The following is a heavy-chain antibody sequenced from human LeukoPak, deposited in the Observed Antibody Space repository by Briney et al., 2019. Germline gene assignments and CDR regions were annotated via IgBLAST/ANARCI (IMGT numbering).Heavy chain of an antibody. J-gene: IGHJ4*02. CDR2: ISAYNGNT. D-gene: IGHD5-18*01. V-gene: IGHV1-18*04. CDR3: ARDGMDTAMVPFDY. CDR1: GYTLTSYG. Sequence: ASVKVSCKASGYTLTSYGISWVRQAPGKGLEWMGWISAYNGNTNYAQKLQGRVTMTTDTSTSTAYMELRSLRSDDTAVYYCARDGMDTAMVPFDYWGQGTLVTVSS.